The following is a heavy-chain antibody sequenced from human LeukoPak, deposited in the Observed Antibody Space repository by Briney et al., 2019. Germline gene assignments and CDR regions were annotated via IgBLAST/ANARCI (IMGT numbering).Heavy chain of an antibody. CDR2: ISNRDKDT. CDR3: AREGLGYGDFDY. V-gene: IGHV3-48*03. Sequence: PGGSLRLSCAASGFSFSSFKMTWVRQAPGKGLEWVSYISNRDKDTNYADSVKGRFTISRDNAKSSLYLQMNSLRAEDTAVYYCAREGLGYGDFDYWGQGTLVTVSS. J-gene: IGHJ4*02. D-gene: IGHD5-18*01. CDR1: GFSFSSFK.